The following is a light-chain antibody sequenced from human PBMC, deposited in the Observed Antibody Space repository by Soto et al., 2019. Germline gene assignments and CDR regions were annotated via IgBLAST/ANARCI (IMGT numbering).Light chain of an antibody. J-gene: IGLJ2*01. V-gene: IGLV2-8*01. CDR1: SSDVGGYNY. CDR3: SSYAGSTLVV. CDR2: EVS. Sequence: QSALTQPPSASGSPGQSVTISCTGTSSDVGGYNYVSWYQQHPGKAPKLMIYEVSKRPSGVPDRFSGSKSGNTASLTVSGLQAEEEADYYCSSYAGSTLVVFGGGTKVTVL.